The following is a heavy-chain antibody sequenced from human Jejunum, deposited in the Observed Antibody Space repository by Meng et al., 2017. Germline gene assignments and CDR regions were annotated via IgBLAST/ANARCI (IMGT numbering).Heavy chain of an antibody. D-gene: IGHD6-19*01. CDR2: IRQEGSEK. Sequence: ESLKIPCSASEFTFNSYWMSWVRQAPGKGLEWVANIRQEGSEKHYGDSVNGRFTISEDNAKKSLYLQMNRLGAEDTAVYYCARVFRSGADWSFDLWGRGTLVTVSS. CDR3: ARVFRSGADWSFDL. J-gene: IGHJ2*01. CDR1: EFTFNSYW. V-gene: IGHV3-7*01.